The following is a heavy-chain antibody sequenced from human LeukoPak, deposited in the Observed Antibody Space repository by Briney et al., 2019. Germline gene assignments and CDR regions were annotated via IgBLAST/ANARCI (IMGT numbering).Heavy chain of an antibody. CDR3: ARDYLGYCSSTSCYDYYYYGMDV. CDR1: GGSISSYY. CDR2: IYYSGST. D-gene: IGHD2-2*01. V-gene: IGHV4-59*01. Sequence: SETLSLTCTVSGGSISSYYWRWIRQPPGKRLEWIGYIYYSGSTNYNPSLKSRVTISVDTSKNQFSLKLSSVTAADTAVYYCARDYLGYCSSTSCYDYYYYGMDVWGQGTTVTVSS. J-gene: IGHJ6*02.